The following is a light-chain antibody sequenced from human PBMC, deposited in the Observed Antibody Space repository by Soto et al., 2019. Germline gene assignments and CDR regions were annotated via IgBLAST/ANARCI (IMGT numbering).Light chain of an antibody. Sequence: SYELTQPPSVTVAPGQTARIACGSTSIGIKGVYWYQQKPGQAPVLVVSDDSDRPSGIPERFSGSKSGNTATLTINRVEAGDEADYYCQMWDSSSDHSGVFGGGTKLTVL. J-gene: IGLJ2*01. CDR2: DDS. CDR3: QMWDSSSDHSGV. CDR1: SIGIKG. V-gene: IGLV3-21*02.